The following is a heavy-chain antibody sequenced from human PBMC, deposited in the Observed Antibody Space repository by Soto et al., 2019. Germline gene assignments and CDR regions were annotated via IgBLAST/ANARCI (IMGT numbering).Heavy chain of an antibody. J-gene: IGHJ5*02. Sequence: SETLSLTCTVSGGSISSGGYYWSWIRQHPGKGLEWIGYIYYSGSTYYNPSLKSRVTISVDTSKNQFSLKLSSVTAADTAVYYCARETYYGDSLNWFDPWGQGTLVTVSS. V-gene: IGHV4-31*03. CDR2: IYYSGST. D-gene: IGHD4-17*01. CDR3: ARETYYGDSLNWFDP. CDR1: GGSISSGGYY.